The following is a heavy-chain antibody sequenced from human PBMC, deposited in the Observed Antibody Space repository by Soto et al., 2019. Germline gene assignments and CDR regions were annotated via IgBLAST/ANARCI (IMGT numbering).Heavy chain of an antibody. Sequence: SETLSLTCTVSGDSISTFYWGWMRQSPGKELEWIGYVYYTGSTNYNPSLKSRVTISVDKSKNQFSLKLSSVTAADTAVYYCARDQGIAVAAKGWFDPWGQGTLVTVS. CDR2: VYYTGST. D-gene: IGHD6-19*01. V-gene: IGHV4-59*12. CDR3: ARDQGIAVAAKGWFDP. J-gene: IGHJ5*02. CDR1: GDSISTFY.